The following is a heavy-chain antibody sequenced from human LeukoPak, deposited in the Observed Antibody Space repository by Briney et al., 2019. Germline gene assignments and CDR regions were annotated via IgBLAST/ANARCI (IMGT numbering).Heavy chain of an antibody. CDR3: AIGIAVAGTAHNWFDP. D-gene: IGHD6-19*01. CDR2: ISSSSSYI. CDR1: GFTVSSNY. V-gene: IGHV3-21*01. J-gene: IGHJ5*02. Sequence: GGSLRLSCAASGFTVSSNYMSWVRQAPGKGLEWVSSISSSSSYIYYADSVKGRLTISRDNAKNSLYLQMNSLRAEDTAVYYCAIGIAVAGTAHNWFDPWGQGTLVTVSS.